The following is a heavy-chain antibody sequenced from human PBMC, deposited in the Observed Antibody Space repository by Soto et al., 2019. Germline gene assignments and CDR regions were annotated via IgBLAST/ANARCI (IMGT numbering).Heavy chain of an antibody. J-gene: IGHJ5*02. CDR3: ARKAAAGPPTYVSWFDP. CDR2: INHSGST. Sequence: QVQLQQWGAGLLKPSETLSLTCAVYGGSFSGYYWSWIRQPPGKGLEWIGEINHSGSTNYNPSLKSRLTISVDTSKNQFSLELSSVTAADTAVYYCARKAAAGPPTYVSWFDPWGQGPLVTVSS. D-gene: IGHD6-13*01. CDR1: GGSFSGYY. V-gene: IGHV4-34*01.